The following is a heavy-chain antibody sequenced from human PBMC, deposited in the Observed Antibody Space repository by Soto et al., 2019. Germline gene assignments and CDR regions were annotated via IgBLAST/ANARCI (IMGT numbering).Heavy chain of an antibody. V-gene: IGHV3-30*18. CDR2: ISYDGSNK. D-gene: IGHD3-3*01. J-gene: IGHJ6*02. Sequence: QVQLVESGGGVVQPGRSLRLSCAASGFTFSSYGMHWVRQAPGKGLEWVAVISYDGSNKYYADSVKGRFTISRDNSKNTLYLQMNSMRAEDTAVYYCAKDVLRFLEWLGFYGMDVWGQGTTVTVSS. CDR3: AKDVLRFLEWLGFYGMDV. CDR1: GFTFSSYG.